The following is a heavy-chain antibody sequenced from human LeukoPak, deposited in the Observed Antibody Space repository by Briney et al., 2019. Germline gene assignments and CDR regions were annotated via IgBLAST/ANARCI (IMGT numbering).Heavy chain of an antibody. CDR2: IYYTGST. D-gene: IGHD3-10*01. V-gene: IGHV4-59*12. CDR3: ARNYNYGRYFFDS. CDR1: GGSFSNYY. Sequence: SETLPLTCTFSGGSFSNYYWTWIRQPPGKGLEWIGYIYYTGSTNYNPSVKSRITISVDTSKNQFSLKLTSVTAADTAVYYCARNYNYGRYFFDSWGQGILVTVSS. J-gene: IGHJ4*02.